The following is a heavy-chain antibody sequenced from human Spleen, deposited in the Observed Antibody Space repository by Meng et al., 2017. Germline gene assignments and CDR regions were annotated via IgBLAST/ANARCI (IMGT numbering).Heavy chain of an antibody. J-gene: IGHJ4*02. CDR2: ISTIGGTT. V-gene: IGHV3-23*01. D-gene: IGHD3-10*01. Sequence: GGSLRLSCAASGFTFSSYAMSWVRQAPGQGLEWVSVISTIGGTTYYADSVKGRFTISRDNSKKTVYLQMNSLRAEDTAEYYCARAEGGLGGGSFYVYFWGQGTLVTVSS. CDR1: GFTFSSYA. CDR3: ARAEGGLGGGSFYVYF.